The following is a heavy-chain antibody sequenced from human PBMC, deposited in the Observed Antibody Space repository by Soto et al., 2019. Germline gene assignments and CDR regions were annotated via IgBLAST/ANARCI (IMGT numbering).Heavy chain of an antibody. CDR1: GFSLSTSGMC. D-gene: IGHD3-22*01. J-gene: IGHJ4*02. Sequence: SGPTLVNPTQTLTLTCTFSGFSLSTSGMCVSWIRQPPGKALEWLALIDWDDDKYYSTSLKTRLTISKDTSKNQVVLTMTNMDPVDTATYYCARTATKYYYDSSGYYWPFDYWGQGTLVTVSS. V-gene: IGHV2-70*01. CDR3: ARTATKYYYDSSGYYWPFDY. CDR2: IDWDDDK.